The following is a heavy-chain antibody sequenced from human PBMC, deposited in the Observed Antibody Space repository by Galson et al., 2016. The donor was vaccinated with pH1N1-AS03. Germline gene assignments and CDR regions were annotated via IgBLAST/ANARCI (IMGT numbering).Heavy chain of an antibody. CDR2: IKSTVHGETT. D-gene: IGHD3-16*01. J-gene: IGHJ4*02. CDR1: GRIFSNLW. Sequence: SLRLSCAASGRIFSNLWMMWVRQSPGKGPEWVGRIKSTVHGETTDYAAPVKGRFTISRDDSKNTVYLQMNSLNTEDTALYYCTTDVPMSGGALDSWGQGTPVTVSS. V-gene: IGHV3-15*01. CDR3: TTDVPMSGGALDS.